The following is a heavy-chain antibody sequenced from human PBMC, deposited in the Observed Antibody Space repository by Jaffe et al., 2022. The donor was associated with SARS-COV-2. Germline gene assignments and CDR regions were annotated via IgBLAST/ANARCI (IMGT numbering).Heavy chain of an antibody. V-gene: IGHV4-59*01. J-gene: IGHJ4*02. CDR3: ARRSSGGWFYEY. Sequence: QVHLQESGPGLVKPSETLSLTCTVSGGSISGSYWDWIRQPPGKGPEWIGYIFFSGSTNYNPSLKNRVAISVDTSKNQFSLTLTSVTAADTAIYYCARRSSGGWFYEYWGQGTLVTVSS. CDR2: IFFSGST. CDR1: GGSISGSY. D-gene: IGHD2-15*01.